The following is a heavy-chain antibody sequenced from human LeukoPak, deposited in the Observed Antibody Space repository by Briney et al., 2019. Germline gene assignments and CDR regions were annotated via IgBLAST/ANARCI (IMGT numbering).Heavy chain of an antibody. Sequence: SETLSLTCTVSGGSISSGDYYWSWIRQPPGKGLEWIGYIYYSGSTYYNPSLKSRVTISVDTSKNQFSLKLSSVTAADTVVYYCARAMVTPYYFDYWGQGTLVTVSS. J-gene: IGHJ4*02. V-gene: IGHV4-30-4*01. CDR2: IYYSGST. D-gene: IGHD4-23*01. CDR3: ARAMVTPYYFDY. CDR1: GGSISSGDYY.